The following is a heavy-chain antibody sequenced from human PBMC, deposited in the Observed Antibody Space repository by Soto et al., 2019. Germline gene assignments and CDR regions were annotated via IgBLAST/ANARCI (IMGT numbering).Heavy chain of an antibody. D-gene: IGHD6-13*01. Sequence: GGSLRLSCAASGFTFSNYAMSWVRQAPGKGLEWVSSITGSGGSPYYADSVKGRFTISRDNSKNTLYLQMNSLRVEDTAVYYCAKTSSKWHSSWFDPWGQGTLVTVSS. J-gene: IGHJ5*02. CDR1: GFTFSNYA. CDR2: ITGSGGSP. CDR3: AKTSSKWHSSWFDP. V-gene: IGHV3-23*01.